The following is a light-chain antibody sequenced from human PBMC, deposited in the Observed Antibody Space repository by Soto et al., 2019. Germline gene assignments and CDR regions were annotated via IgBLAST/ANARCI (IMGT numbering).Light chain of an antibody. Sequence: EVGLSPCPGPLSLSPGRKSTVSDRASQTVIHNHLAWHQQKPGQTPRLLIYGASSRATGIPERFSGSGSGTDFTLTISTLEPEDLAVYHCRQHGSSLTLGGGTKVDIK. CDR1: QTVIHNH. J-gene: IGKJ4*02. CDR2: GAS. CDR3: RQHGSSLT. V-gene: IGKV3-20*01.